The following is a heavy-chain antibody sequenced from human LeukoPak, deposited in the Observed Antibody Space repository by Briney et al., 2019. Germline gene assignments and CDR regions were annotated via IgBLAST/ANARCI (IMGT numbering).Heavy chain of an antibody. CDR3: AKDLIFGVVITFDY. CDR2: IDSSGFII. D-gene: IGHD3-3*01. J-gene: IGHJ4*02. Sequence: PGGSLRLSCAASGFTFSSYEMNWVRQAPGKGLEWVSYIDSSGFIIYYADSVKGRFTVSRDNAKNSLSLQMNSLRAEDTAVYYCAKDLIFGVVITFDYWGQGTLVTVSS. CDR1: GFTFSSYE. V-gene: IGHV3-48*03.